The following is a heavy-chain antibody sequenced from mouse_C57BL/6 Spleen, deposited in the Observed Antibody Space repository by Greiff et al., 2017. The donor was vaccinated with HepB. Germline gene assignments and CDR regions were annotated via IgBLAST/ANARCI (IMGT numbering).Heavy chain of an antibody. J-gene: IGHJ4*01. D-gene: IGHD1-1*01. CDR1: GYTFTDYY. V-gene: IGHV1-26*01. CDR2: INPNNGGT. CDR3: ARECLRFYYAMDY. Sequence: VQLQQSGPELVKPGASVKISCKASGYTFTDYYMNWVKQSHGKSLEWIGDINPNNGGTSYNQKFKGKATLTVDKSSSTAYMELRSLTSEDSAVYYCARECLRFYYAMDYWGQGTSVTVSS.